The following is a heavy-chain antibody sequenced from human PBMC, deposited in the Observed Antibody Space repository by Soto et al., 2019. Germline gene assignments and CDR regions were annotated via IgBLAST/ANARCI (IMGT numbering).Heavy chain of an antibody. D-gene: IGHD4-17*01. Sequence: SETLSLTCTVSGGSISSGDYYWSWIRQPPGKGLEWIGYIYYSGSTYYNPSLKSRVTISVDTSKNQFSLKLSSVTAADTAVYYCARETTVTRNDAFDIWGQGTMVTVS. CDR3: ARETTVTRNDAFDI. J-gene: IGHJ3*02. V-gene: IGHV4-30-4*01. CDR1: GGSISSGDYY. CDR2: IYYSGST.